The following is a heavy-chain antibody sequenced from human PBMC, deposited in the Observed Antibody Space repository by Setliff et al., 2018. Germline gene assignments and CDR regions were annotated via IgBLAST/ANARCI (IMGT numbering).Heavy chain of an antibody. CDR1: GGTFSNFG. CDR3: VREGVDSRSSTDYRYYMDV. CDR2: TIPMFGTT. V-gene: IGHV1-69*05. D-gene: IGHD3-22*01. Sequence: SVKVSCKASGGTFSNFGISWVRQAPGQGLGWMGGTIPMFGTTNYARKFQGRVTIITDESTNTAYMQLSGLGSEDTAVYYCVREGVDSRSSTDYRYYMDVWGKGTTVTVSS. J-gene: IGHJ6*03.